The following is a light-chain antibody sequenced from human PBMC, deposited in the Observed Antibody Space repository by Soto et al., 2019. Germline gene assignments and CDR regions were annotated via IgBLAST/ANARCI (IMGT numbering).Light chain of an antibody. J-gene: IGLJ1*01. Sequence: QSVLTQPASVSGSPGQSITISCTGTSSDVGGYKYVSWYQQHPGKAPKLMNYAVTNRPSGISNRFSGSKSGNTASLTISGLQAEDEADYYCSSYTSSSTYVFGSGTKVTVL. CDR3: SSYTSSSTYV. V-gene: IGLV2-14*01. CDR2: AVT. CDR1: SSDVGGYKY.